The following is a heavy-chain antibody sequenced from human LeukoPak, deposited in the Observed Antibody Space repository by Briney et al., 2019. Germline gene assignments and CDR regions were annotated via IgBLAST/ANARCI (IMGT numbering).Heavy chain of an antibody. Sequence: SETLSLTCAVYGGSFSGYYWSWIRQPPGKGLEWIGEINHSGSTNYNPSLKSRVTISVDTSKNQFSLKLSSVTAADTAVYYCARQSMVRGVPFDYWGQGTLVTVSS. V-gene: IGHV4-34*01. CDR2: INHSGST. J-gene: IGHJ4*02. D-gene: IGHD3-10*01. CDR3: ARQSMVRGVPFDY. CDR1: GGSFSGYY.